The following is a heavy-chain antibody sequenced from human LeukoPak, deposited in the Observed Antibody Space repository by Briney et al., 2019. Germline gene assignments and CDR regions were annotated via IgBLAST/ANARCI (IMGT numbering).Heavy chain of an antibody. Sequence: PGGSLRLSCAASGFTFSSYGMHWVRQAPGKGLEWVAFIRYDGSNKYYADSVKGRFTISRDNSKNTLYLQMNSLRAEDTAVYYCAKIQLGSDDAFDIWGQGTMVTVSS. CDR3: AKIQLGSDDAFDI. V-gene: IGHV3-30*02. CDR2: IRYDGSNK. J-gene: IGHJ3*02. CDR1: GFTFSSYG. D-gene: IGHD1-26*01.